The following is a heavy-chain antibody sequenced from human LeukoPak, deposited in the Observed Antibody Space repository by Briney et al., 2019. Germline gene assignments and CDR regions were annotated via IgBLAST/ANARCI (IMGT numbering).Heavy chain of an antibody. J-gene: IGHJ4*02. CDR3: ARAKPNWNPPDY. V-gene: IGHV4-59*08. CDR2: IFDGGNT. D-gene: IGHD1-1*01. CDR1: GGSITSNF. Sequence: SGTLSLTCTVSGGSITSNFWSWIRQPPGKGLEWIGYIFDGGNTRYNPSLSSRATISRDTSKNQFSLRLSSVTAADTAVYYCARAKPNWNPPDYWGQGTLVTISS.